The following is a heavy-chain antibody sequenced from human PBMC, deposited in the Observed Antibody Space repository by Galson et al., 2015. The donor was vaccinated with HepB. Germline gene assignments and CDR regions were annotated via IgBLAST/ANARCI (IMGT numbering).Heavy chain of an antibody. CDR3: AIHSHGGFVSGGFDP. CDR2: IYPGGSDT. D-gene: IGHD6-19*01. CDR1: GYTFSSYH. V-gene: IGHV5-51*01. J-gene: IGHJ5*02. Sequence: QSGAEVKKPGESLKISCTGSGYTFSSYHIGWVRQMPGKGLEWMGIIYPGGSDTRYSPSFQGQVTISADKSTNTAYVQWSSLKASDTAMYYCAIHSHGGFVSGGFDPWGQGTLVTVSS.